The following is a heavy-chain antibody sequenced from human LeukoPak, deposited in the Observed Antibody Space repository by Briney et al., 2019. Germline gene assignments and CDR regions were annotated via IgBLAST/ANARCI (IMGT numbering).Heavy chain of an antibody. J-gene: IGHJ3*01. CDR3: AKDPNGDYLGAFDF. Sequence: GGSLRLSCAASGFTFSNYAMFWVRQAPGKGLEWVSAIRGYDGGLSTSYADSVKGRFTISRGNSKNTLYLQMNSLRAEDTAVYYCAKDPNGDYLGAFDFWGQGTMVTVSS. D-gene: IGHD4-17*01. CDR1: GFTFSNYA. V-gene: IGHV3-23*01. CDR2: IRGYDGGLST.